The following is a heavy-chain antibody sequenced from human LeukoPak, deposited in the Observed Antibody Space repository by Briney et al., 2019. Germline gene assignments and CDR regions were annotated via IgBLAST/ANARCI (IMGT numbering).Heavy chain of an antibody. CDR1: GFTFSTYW. J-gene: IGHJ4*02. V-gene: IGHV3-9*01. D-gene: IGHD4-11*01. CDR3: HATYSLFDY. Sequence: GGSLRLSCEASGFTFSTYWMSWVRQAPGKGLEWVSGITWNSAKIGYADSVKGRFTISRDNAKNSLYLQMNSLRAEDTALYYCHATYSLFDYWGQGTPVTVSS. CDR2: ITWNSAKI.